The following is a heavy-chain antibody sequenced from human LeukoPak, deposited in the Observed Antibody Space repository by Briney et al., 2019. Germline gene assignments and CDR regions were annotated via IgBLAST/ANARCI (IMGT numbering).Heavy chain of an antibody. CDR2: IIPIFGTA. CDR3: ATRGPYSSSEGGGFDP. CDR1: GGTFSSYA. D-gene: IGHD6-6*01. Sequence: SVKVSCKASGGTFSSYAISWVRQAPGQGLEWMGGIIPIFGTANYAQKFQGRVTITADESTSTAYMELSSLRSEDTAVYYCATRGPYSSSEGGGFDPWGQGTLVTVSS. V-gene: IGHV1-69*13. J-gene: IGHJ5*02.